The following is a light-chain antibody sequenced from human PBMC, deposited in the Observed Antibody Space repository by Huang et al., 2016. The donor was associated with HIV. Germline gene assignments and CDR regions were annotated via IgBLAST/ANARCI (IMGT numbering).Light chain of an antibody. V-gene: IGKV3-15*01. CDR1: QSVSSN. J-gene: IGKJ3*01. Sequence: EIVMTQSPATLSVSPGERATLSCRASQSVSSNLAWYQQKPGQAPRLLIYGASTRATGIPAGCSGSGSGTEFTLTISSLQSEDFAVYYCQQYNNWPGTFGPGTKVDIK. CDR3: QQYNNWPGT. CDR2: GAS.